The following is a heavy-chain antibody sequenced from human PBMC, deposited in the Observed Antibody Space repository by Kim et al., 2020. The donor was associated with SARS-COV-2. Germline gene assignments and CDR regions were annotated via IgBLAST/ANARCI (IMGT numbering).Heavy chain of an antibody. V-gene: IGHV3-23*01. CDR1: GFTFGRST. CDR3: ARHLHVTTVTFYWYFDL. D-gene: IGHD2-21*02. Sequence: GGSLRLSCTGSGFTFGRSTMSWGRQVPGKGHQWVAGICGSGSGTYYADSVKGRFTISRDNSQSTVHLQLNDLRADDPAVYYCARHLHVTTVTFYWYFDLCGRGTLVTVSS. CDR2: ICGSGSGT. J-gene: IGHJ2*01.